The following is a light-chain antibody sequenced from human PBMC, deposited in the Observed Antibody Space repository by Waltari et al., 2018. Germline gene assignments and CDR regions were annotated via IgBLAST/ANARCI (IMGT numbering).Light chain of an antibody. CDR2: DVS. Sequence: QSALTQPPSVSGSPGQSVTISCTGSSNDVGSYNRVSWYQQPPGTAPKLMIYDVSSRPSGVPDRFSGSKSANTASLTISGLQAEDEADYYCSSYTVSGTLVFGGGTKLTVL. CDR3: SSYTVSGTLV. J-gene: IGLJ2*01. CDR1: SNDVGSYNR. V-gene: IGLV2-18*02.